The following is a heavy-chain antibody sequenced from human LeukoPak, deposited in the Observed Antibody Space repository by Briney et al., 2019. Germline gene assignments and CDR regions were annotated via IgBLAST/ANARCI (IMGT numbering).Heavy chain of an antibody. J-gene: IGHJ4*02. CDR3: AREASTYDSSGYYYRIFDY. V-gene: IGHV1-8*03. CDR2: MNPNSGNT. CDR1: GYTFTSYD. Sequence: ASVKVSCKASGYTFTSYDINWVRQATGQGLEWMGWMNPNSGNTGYAQKFQGRVTITRNTSISTAYMELSRLRSDDTAVYYCAREASTYDSSGYYYRIFDYWGQGTLVTVSS. D-gene: IGHD3-22*01.